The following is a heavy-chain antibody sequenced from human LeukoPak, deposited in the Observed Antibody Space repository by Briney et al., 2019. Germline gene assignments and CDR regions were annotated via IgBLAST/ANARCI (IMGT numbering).Heavy chain of an antibody. D-gene: IGHD6-13*01. CDR3: ARAVGSSWYSSGYGY. Sequence: SETLSLTCTVSGGSISSGDYYWSWIRQPPGKGLEWIGYIYYSGSTYYNPSLKSRVTISVDTSKNQFSLKLSSVTAADTAVYYCARAVGSSWYSSGYGYWGQGTLVTVSS. CDR1: GGSISSGDYY. J-gene: IGHJ4*02. CDR2: IYYSGST. V-gene: IGHV4-30-4*01.